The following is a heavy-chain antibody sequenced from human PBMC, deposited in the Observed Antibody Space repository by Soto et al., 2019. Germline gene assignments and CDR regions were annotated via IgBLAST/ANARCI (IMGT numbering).Heavy chain of an antibody. J-gene: IGHJ4*02. Sequence: QVQLVQSGAEVKKPGSSVKVSCKASGGTFSSYAISWVRQAPGQGLEWMGGIIPIFGTANYAQKFQGRVTITADESTSTAYMELSSLRSEDTAVYYCASAVGYCSSTSCYIPDYWGQGTLVTVSS. D-gene: IGHD2-2*02. V-gene: IGHV1-69*01. CDR2: IIPIFGTA. CDR3: ASAVGYCSSTSCYIPDY. CDR1: GGTFSSYA.